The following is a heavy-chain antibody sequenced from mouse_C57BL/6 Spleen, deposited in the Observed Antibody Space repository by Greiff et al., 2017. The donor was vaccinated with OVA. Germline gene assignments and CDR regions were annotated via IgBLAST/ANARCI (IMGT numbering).Heavy chain of an antibody. J-gene: IGHJ2*01. Sequence: VQLQQSVAELVRPGASVKLSCTASGFNFKNTYMHWVKQRPEQGLEWIGRIDPANGNTKYAPKFQGKATITADTSSNTAYLQLSSLTSEDAAVDYCARSALLGDYFDYWGQGTTLTVSS. D-gene: IGHD2-12*01. CDR3: ARSALLGDYFDY. CDR1: GFNFKNTY. CDR2: IDPANGNT. V-gene: IGHV14-3*01.